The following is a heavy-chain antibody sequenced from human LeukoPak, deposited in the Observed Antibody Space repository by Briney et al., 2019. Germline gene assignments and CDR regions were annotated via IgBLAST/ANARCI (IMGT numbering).Heavy chain of an antibody. D-gene: IGHD2/OR15-2a*01. J-gene: IGHJ4*02. CDR2: ISNDGSNK. V-gene: IGHV3-30*18. Sequence: PGRSLRLSCAASGVTFSSYGMHWVRQAPGQGLEWVAVISNDGSNKHYADSVKGRFTISRDNSKNTLYLQMNSLRAEDTAVYYCAKDLTGVNYCLDQWGQGTLITVSS. CDR1: GVTFSSYG. CDR3: AKDLTGVNYCLDQ.